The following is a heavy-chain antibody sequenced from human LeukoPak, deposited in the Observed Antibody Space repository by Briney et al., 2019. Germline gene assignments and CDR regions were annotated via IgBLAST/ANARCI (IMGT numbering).Heavy chain of an antibody. D-gene: IGHD2-2*01. CDR1: GFTFSSYG. Sequence: GGSLRLSCVASGFTFSSYGMHWVRQAPGKGLEWVVVIWYDGSNKYYADSVKGRFTISRDNSKNTLYLQMNSLRAEDTAVYYCARDSRTSTMDFDYWGQGTLVTVSS. CDR2: IWYDGSNK. V-gene: IGHV3-33*01. J-gene: IGHJ4*02. CDR3: ARDSRTSTMDFDY.